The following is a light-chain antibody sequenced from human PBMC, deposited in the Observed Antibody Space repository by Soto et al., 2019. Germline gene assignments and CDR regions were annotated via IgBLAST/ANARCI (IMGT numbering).Light chain of an antibody. V-gene: IGKV3-15*01. Sequence: EIVLTQSPATLSLSPGERATLSCRASQSVDNYLDWYQQKPGQAPRLLIYGASIRATGVPATFSGSGSGTEFTLSISSLQSEHLGVYYCQQDSSWPLTFGGGTKVDIK. J-gene: IGKJ4*01. CDR1: QSVDNY. CDR3: QQDSSWPLT. CDR2: GAS.